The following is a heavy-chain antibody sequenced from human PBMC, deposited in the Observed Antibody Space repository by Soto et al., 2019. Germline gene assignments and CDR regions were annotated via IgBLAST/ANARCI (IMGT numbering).Heavy chain of an antibody. CDR3: AKLTAVACMEV. CDR1: GFTFSNYA. Sequence: PVGSLRLSCAASGFTFSNYAMTWVRQAPGKGLEWVSSISYNGGTTYYADSVKGRFTISRDNSKNTLYLQMNSLRPEATAVYYCAKLTAVACMEVWGQGTTVTVSS. D-gene: IGHD6-19*01. J-gene: IGHJ6*02. V-gene: IGHV3-23*01. CDR2: ISYNGGTT.